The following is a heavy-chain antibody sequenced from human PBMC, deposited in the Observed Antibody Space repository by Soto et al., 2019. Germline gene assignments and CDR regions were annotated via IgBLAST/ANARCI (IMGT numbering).Heavy chain of an antibody. CDR3: ARGPGYCSGGTCYGYFDY. D-gene: IGHD2-15*01. V-gene: IGHV3-21*01. CDR1: GFTFSSYT. CDR2: ISSSSSYI. J-gene: IGHJ4*02. Sequence: GGSLTLSCAASGFTFSSYTKNWVRQAPGAGLEWVLFISSSSSYIYYTDSVKGRFTISRDNAKNSLYLQMNSLRAEDTAVYYCARGPGYCSGGTCYGYFDYWGQGTLVTVSS.